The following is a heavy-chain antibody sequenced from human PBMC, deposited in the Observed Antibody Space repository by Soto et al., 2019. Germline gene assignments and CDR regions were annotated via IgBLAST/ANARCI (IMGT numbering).Heavy chain of an antibody. D-gene: IGHD6-25*01. V-gene: IGHV2-26*01. J-gene: IGHJ4*02. Sequence: KESGPVLVKPTETLTLTCTVSGFSLSNARMGVSWIRQPPGKALEWLAHIFSNDEKSYSTSLKSRLTISKDTSKSQVVLTMTNRDPVNTPTYSWARTRRSSGGSVDSYFDYGGRGPRVPVSS. CDR3: ARTRRSSGGSVDSYFDY. CDR2: IFSNDEK. CDR1: GFSLSNARMG.